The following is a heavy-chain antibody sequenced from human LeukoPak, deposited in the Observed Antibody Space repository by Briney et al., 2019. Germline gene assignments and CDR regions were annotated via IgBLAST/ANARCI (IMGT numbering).Heavy chain of an antibody. CDR2: IYYSGST. J-gene: IGHJ4*02. Sequence: SETLSLTCTVSGGSISGFYWSWIRQPPGKGLEWIGYIYYSGSTNYSPSLKSRVTISVDTSKNQLSLGLSSVTAADTAVYYCARGVVIAPQTFDYWGQGTLVSVSS. CDR1: GGSISGFY. D-gene: IGHD2-21*01. V-gene: IGHV4-59*01. CDR3: ARGVVIAPQTFDY.